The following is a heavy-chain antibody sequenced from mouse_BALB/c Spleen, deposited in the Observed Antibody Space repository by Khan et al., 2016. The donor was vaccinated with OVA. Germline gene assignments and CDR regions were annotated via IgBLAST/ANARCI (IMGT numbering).Heavy chain of an antibody. J-gene: IGHJ2*01. Sequence: QIQLVQSGAELVRPGTSVKMSCKAAGYTFTNYWIGWVKQRPGHGLEWIGDIYPGGGYTNYNEKFKGKATLTADTSSSTAYMQLSSLTSGDSVIYYCARGGAARATWDYFDYWGQGTTLTVSS. CDR3: ARGGAARATWDYFDY. CDR1: GYTFTNYW. CDR2: IYPGGGYT. D-gene: IGHD3-1*01. V-gene: IGHV1-63*02.